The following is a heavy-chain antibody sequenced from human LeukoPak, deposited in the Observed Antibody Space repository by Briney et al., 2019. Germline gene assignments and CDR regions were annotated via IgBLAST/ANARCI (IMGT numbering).Heavy chain of an antibody. CDR2: IKSKTDGGTT. CDR1: GFTFSNAW. J-gene: IGHJ4*02. Sequence: PGGSLRLSCAASGFTFSNAWMSWVRQAPGKGLEWVGRIKSKTDGGTTDYAAPVKGRFTISRDNSENTVYLQMNSLRVEDTAVYYCARGASHNWGDYWGQGTLVTVSS. D-gene: IGHD7-27*01. V-gene: IGHV3-15*01. CDR3: ARGASHNWGDY.